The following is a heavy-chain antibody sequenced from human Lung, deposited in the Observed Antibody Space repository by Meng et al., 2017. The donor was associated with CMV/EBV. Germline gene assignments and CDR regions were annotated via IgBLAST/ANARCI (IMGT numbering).Heavy chain of an antibody. CDR3: ARVQFLEKPNDAFNI. CDR2: INPNPNFDDT. CDR1: GYTFIGYH. D-gene: IGHD2-21*01. V-gene: IGHV1-2*02. J-gene: IGHJ3*02. Sequence: ASVKVFXKASGYTFIGYHIHWVRQAPGQGLEWMGWINPNPNFDDTAYAQKFQGRVTITRDMSISTAYMELTRLRTDDTAVYYCARVQFLEKPNDAFNIWGQGXMVTVSS.